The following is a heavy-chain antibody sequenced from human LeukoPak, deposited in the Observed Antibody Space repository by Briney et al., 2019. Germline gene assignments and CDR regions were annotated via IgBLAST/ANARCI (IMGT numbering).Heavy chain of an antibody. CDR3: ARDRSRILYL. V-gene: IGHV3-30*04. D-gene: IGHD2-15*01. CDR1: GFTFSSYA. J-gene: IGHJ5*02. Sequence: GGSLRLSCAASGFTFSSYAMHWVRQAPGKGLEWVAVISYDGSNKYYADSVKGRFTISRDNSKNTLYLQMNSLRAEDTAVYYCARDRSRILYLWGQGTLVTVSS. CDR2: ISYDGSNK.